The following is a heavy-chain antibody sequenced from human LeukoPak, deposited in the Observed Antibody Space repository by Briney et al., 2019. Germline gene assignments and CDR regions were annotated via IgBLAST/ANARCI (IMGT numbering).Heavy chain of an antibody. CDR1: GGTFSSYA. CDR2: IIPIFGTA. D-gene: IGHD1-26*01. Sequence: SVKVSCKASGGTFSSYAISWVRQAPGQGLEWMGRIIPIFGTANYAQKFQGRVTITRNTSISTAYMELSSLRSEDTAVYYCARGLEVGAASNFDYWGQGTLVTVSS. J-gene: IGHJ4*02. CDR3: ARGLEVGAASNFDY. V-gene: IGHV1-69*05.